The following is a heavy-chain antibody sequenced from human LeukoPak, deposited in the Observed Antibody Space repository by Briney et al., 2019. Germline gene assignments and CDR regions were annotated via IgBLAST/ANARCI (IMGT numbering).Heavy chain of an antibody. CDR3: ARVRGTYKNFDY. CDR1: GFTFSSYA. CDR2: IRNKAKSYTT. J-gene: IGHJ4*02. V-gene: IGHV3-72*01. Sequence: GGSLRLSCAASGFTFSSYAMHWVRQAPGKGLEWVGHIRNKAKSYTTEYAASVKGRFTISRDDSKNSLYLQMNSLKTEDTAVYYCARVRGTYKNFDYWGQGTLVTVSS. D-gene: IGHD5-24*01.